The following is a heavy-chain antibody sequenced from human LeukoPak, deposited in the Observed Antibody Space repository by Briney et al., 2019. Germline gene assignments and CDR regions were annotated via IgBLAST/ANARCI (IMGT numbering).Heavy chain of an antibody. CDR1: GFTFSTYG. Sequence: GGSLRLSCTTSGFTFSTYGMNWVRQAPGKGLEWVSYITSSSSTIYYADSVKGRFTISRDNAKNSLYLQMNSLRAEDTAVYYCARDSSDYSVSYYFDYWGQGTLVTVSS. CDR2: ITSSSSTI. J-gene: IGHJ4*02. V-gene: IGHV3-48*04. D-gene: IGHD4-11*01. CDR3: ARDSSDYSVSYYFDY.